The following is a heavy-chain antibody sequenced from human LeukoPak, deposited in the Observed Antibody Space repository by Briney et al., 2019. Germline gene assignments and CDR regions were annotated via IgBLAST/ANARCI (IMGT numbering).Heavy chain of an antibody. CDR2: ISYDGSNK. J-gene: IGHJ4*02. V-gene: IGHV3-30-3*01. D-gene: IGHD5-18*01. Sequence: GGSLRLSRAASGFTFSSYAMHWVRQAPGKGLEWVAVISYDGSNKYYADSVKGRFTISRDNSKNTLYLQMNSLKAEDTAVYYCARDLPRGYSYGSLDYWGQGTLVTVSS. CDR3: ARDLPRGYSYGSLDY. CDR1: GFTFSSYA.